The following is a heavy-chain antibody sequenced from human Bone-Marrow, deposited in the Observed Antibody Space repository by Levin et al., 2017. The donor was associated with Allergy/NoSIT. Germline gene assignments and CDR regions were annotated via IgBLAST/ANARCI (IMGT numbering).Heavy chain of an antibody. CDR1: GGTIRSYY. Sequence: SETLSLTCSVSGGTIRSYYWSWIRQSPGKGPEWIGFISHGGNTNYNPSLSGRVTMSVDKSRNQLSLNISSVTAADTAVYYCAAKYNYNYHFDYWGRGTQVTVSS. CDR3: AAKYNYNYHFDY. J-gene: IGHJ4*02. V-gene: IGHV4-59*03. D-gene: IGHD1-7*01. CDR2: ISHGGNT.